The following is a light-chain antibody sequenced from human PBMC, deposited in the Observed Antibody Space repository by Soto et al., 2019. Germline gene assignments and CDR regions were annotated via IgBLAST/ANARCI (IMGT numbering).Light chain of an antibody. Sequence: DIPMTQSPSSLSASVGDRVTITCRASQGISNDLGWYQQEPGKAPKRLISAASSLQSGVPSRFSGSGSGTEFTLTISSLQPEDFATYYCLQLNSFPWTFGQGTKVEIK. J-gene: IGKJ1*01. V-gene: IGKV1-17*01. CDR3: LQLNSFPWT. CDR1: QGISND. CDR2: AAS.